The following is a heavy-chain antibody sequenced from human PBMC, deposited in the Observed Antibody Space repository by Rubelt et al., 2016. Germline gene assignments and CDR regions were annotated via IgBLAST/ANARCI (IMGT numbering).Heavy chain of an antibody. CDR3: ARGSGAEGVVIEAGY. CDR1: GGSFSGYY. Sequence: QVQLRQWGAGLLKPSETLSVTCAVYGGSFSGYYWSWIRQPPGKGLEWIGEINPSGSTNYNPSLKSRVTISVDTSKHQCSLRLGAVNAADTAVYHCARGSGAEGVVIEAGYWGQGTPVTVSS. V-gene: IGHV4-34*01. CDR2: INPSGST. J-gene: IGHJ4*02. D-gene: IGHD2-21*01.